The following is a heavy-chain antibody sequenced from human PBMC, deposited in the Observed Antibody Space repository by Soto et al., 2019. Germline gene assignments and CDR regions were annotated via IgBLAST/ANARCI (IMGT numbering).Heavy chain of an antibody. V-gene: IGHV1-2*04. CDR1: GYTFTGYY. D-gene: IGHD6-13*01. CDR2: INPNSGGT. J-gene: IGHJ6*02. Sequence: ASVKVSCKASGYTFTGYYMHWVRQAPGQGLEWMGGINPNSGGTNYAQKFQGWVTMTRDTSISTAYMELSRLRSDDTAVYYCASELTGLPKNSSSWYYYYCYYGMDVWGQGTTVTVSS. CDR3: ASELTGLPKNSSSWYYYYCYYGMDV.